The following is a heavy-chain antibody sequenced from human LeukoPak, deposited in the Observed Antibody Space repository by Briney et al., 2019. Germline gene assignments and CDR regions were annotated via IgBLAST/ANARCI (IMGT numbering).Heavy chain of an antibody. CDR3: ARLSEGYSSGWSFDY. D-gene: IGHD6-19*01. V-gene: IGHV4-59*01. Sequence: SETLSLTCTVSGGSISSYYWSWIRQPPGKGLEWIGYIYYSGSTNYNPSLKSRVTISVDTSKNQFSLKLSSVTAAGTAVYYCARLSEGYSSGWSFDYWGQGTLVTVSS. CDR1: GGSISSYY. J-gene: IGHJ4*02. CDR2: IYYSGST.